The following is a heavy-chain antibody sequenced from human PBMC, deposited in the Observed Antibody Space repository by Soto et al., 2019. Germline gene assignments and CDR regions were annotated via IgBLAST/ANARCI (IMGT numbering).Heavy chain of an antibody. CDR2: INPNSGGT. J-gene: IGHJ5*02. V-gene: IGHV1-2*04. CDR3: ARDPRQIGSIAAAGTRWFDP. D-gene: IGHD6-13*01. Sequence: AASVKVSCKASGYTFTGYYMHWVRQAPGQGLEWMGWINPNSGGTNYAQKFQGWVTMTRDTSISTAYMELSRLRSDDTAVYYCARDPRQIGSIAAAGTRWFDPWGQGTLVTVSS. CDR1: GYTFTGYY.